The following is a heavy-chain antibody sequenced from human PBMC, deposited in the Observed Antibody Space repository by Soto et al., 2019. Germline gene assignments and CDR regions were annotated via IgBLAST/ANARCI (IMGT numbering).Heavy chain of an antibody. CDR1: GASISRTGFH. D-gene: IGHD3-10*01. V-gene: IGHV4-39*01. J-gene: IGHJ4*02. Sequence: QLQLQESGPGLVKPSETLSLTCAVSGASISRTGFHWGWIRQPPGQGLEWIGSIYEGATTFYNSFPKGCVTNPGDTFKGHFSFKVEFVAGADPALYFWAGRGSGDTFGNWGQGTLVT. CDR3: AGRGSGDTFGN. CDR2: IYEGATT.